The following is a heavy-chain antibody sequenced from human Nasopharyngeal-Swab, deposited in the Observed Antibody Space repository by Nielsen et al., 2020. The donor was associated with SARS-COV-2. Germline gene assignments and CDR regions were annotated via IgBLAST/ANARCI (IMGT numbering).Heavy chain of an antibody. CDR2: ISYDGSNK. J-gene: IGHJ3*02. Sequence: GESLKISCAASGFTFSSYAMHWVRQAPGKGLEWVAVISYDGSNKYYADSVKGRFTISRDNSKNTLHLQMNGLRAEDTAVYYCASPKTFYGGNTGVDRAFDIWGQGTMVTVSS. V-gene: IGHV3-30-3*01. CDR1: GFTFSSYA. CDR3: ASPKTFYGGNTGVDRAFDI. D-gene: IGHD4-23*01.